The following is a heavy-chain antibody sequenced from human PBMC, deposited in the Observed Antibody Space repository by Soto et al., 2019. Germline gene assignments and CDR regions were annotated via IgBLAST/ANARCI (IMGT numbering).Heavy chain of an antibody. D-gene: IGHD3-10*01. J-gene: IGHJ3*02. CDR3: ARGVLWFGEPYGEAFDI. Sequence: GGSLRLSCAASGFTFSSYWMSWVRQAPGKGLEWVANIKQDGSEKYYVDSVKGRFTISRDNAKNSLYLQMNSLRAEDTAVYYCARGVLWFGEPYGEAFDIWGQGTMVTVSS. CDR2: IKQDGSEK. CDR1: GFTFSSYW. V-gene: IGHV3-7*01.